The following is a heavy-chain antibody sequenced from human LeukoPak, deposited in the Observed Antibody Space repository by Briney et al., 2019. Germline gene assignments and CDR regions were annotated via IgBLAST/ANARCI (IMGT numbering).Heavy chain of an antibody. CDR2: TSSAGSYQ. CDR3: ARDSTYYYESGSSGPHYFDK. J-gene: IGHJ4*02. Sequence: GRSLRLSCAASGFSFSDYAMHWVRQAPGKGLEWVSLTSSAGSYQHYADSVKGRFTISRDNSKNTLHLQLDSLRAEDTAVYYCARDSTYYYESGSSGPHYFDKWGQGTLVTVSS. CDR1: GFSFSDYA. V-gene: IGHV3-30*01. D-gene: IGHD3-10*01.